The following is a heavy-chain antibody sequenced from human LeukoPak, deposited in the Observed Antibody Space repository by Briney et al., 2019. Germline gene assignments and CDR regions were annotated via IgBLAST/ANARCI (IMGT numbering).Heavy chain of an antibody. CDR3: ARDPSSGYYDSSGYWGDYYYGMDV. V-gene: IGHV1-69*04. D-gene: IGHD3-22*01. CDR1: GGTFSSYA. Sequence: ASVKVSCKASGGTFSSYAISWVRQAPGQGLEWMGRIIPILGIANYAQKFQGRVTITADKSTSTAYMELSSLRSEDTAVYYCARDPSSGYYDSSGYWGDYYYGMDVWGQGATVTVSS. J-gene: IGHJ6*02. CDR2: IIPILGIA.